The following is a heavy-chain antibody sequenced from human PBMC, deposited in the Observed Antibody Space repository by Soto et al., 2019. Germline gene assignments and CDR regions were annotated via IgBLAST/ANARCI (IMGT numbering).Heavy chain of an antibody. CDR2: IIPIIDTT. CDR3: AREPRARDAFSL. Sequence: QVQLVQSGAEVKKPGSSVKVSCKASGGNFNNYAISWVRQAPAQGLQWMGGIIPIIDTTQYAQKLQGRVTISADRSRTAVYMELTGLTSDDSATCFRAREPRARDAFSLCGQGTVVTDSS. V-gene: IGHV1-69*06. CDR1: GGNFNNYA. D-gene: IGHD6-6*01. J-gene: IGHJ3*01.